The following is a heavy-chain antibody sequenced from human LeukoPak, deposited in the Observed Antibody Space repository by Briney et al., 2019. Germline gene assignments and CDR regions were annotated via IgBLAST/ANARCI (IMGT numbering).Heavy chain of an antibody. CDR3: ASCSSTNCY. Sequence: GGSLRLSCAASGFTFSSFSMNWVRQAPGKGLEWVSFITGSSSAIYYADSVKGRFTISRDNAKNSLYLQMNSLRAEDTAVYYCASCSSTNCYWGQGTLVTVSS. CDR1: GFTFSSFS. D-gene: IGHD2-2*01. J-gene: IGHJ4*02. V-gene: IGHV3-48*01. CDR2: ITGSSSAI.